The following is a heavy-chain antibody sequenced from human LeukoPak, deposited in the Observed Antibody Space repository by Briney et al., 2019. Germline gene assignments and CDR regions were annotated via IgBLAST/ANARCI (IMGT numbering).Heavy chain of an antibody. J-gene: IGHJ6*03. V-gene: IGHV1-46*01. CDR1: GYTFTSNY. D-gene: IGHD6-6*01. CDR2: ISPSGGST. CDR3: ARFIAARPGPPHYYYYYMDV. Sequence: ASVKVSCKAFGYTFTSNYMHWVRQAPGQGPEWMGVISPSGGSTTYAQKFQDRLTLTRDMSTSTDYLELSSLRSDDTAVYYCARFIAARPGPPHYYYYYMDVWGKGTTVTVSS.